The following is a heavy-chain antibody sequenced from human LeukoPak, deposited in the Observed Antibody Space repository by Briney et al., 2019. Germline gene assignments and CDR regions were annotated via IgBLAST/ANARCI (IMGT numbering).Heavy chain of an antibody. V-gene: IGHV4-31*03. J-gene: IGHJ5*02. D-gene: IGHD1-26*01. Sequence: PSETLSLTCSVSGDSISSGGYYWHWIRQHPEKGLEWIGYIYSTGTTYYNPSLMSRLTMSLDTSKNQFSLKVTSVTAADTAVYFCARDRPDTTSPTTVGRFDPWGQGTLVTVSS. CDR3: ARDRPDTTSPTTVGRFDP. CDR1: GDSISSGGYY. CDR2: IYSTGTT.